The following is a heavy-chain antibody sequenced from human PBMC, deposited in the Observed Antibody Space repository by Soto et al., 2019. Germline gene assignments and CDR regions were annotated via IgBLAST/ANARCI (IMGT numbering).Heavy chain of an antibody. CDR3: ARVAAAAFYDAFDI. J-gene: IGHJ3*02. CDR2: IYYSGST. CDR1: GGSISSYY. V-gene: IGHV4-59*01. D-gene: IGHD6-13*01. Sequence: PSETLSLTCTVSGGSISSYYWSWIRQPPGKRLEWIGYIYYSGSTNYNPSLKSRVTISVDTSKNQFSLKLSSVTAADTAVYYCARVAAAAFYDAFDIWGQGTMVTVSS.